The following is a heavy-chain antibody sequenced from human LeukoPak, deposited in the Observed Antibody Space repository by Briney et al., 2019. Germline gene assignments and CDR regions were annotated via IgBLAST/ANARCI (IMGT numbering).Heavy chain of an antibody. CDR3: VPLNWNPPGDFDR. V-gene: IGHV3-7*02. Sequence: GGSLRLSCAASGFTFSNYWMNWVRQAPGKGLEWVANIKDDGSDKYYVDSVKGRFSISKDNAKNSLYLQMNSLRVEDTAVYYCVPLNWNPPGDFDRWGQGTLVTVSS. D-gene: IGHD1-20*01. CDR1: GFTFSNYW. CDR2: IKDDGSDK. J-gene: IGHJ4*02.